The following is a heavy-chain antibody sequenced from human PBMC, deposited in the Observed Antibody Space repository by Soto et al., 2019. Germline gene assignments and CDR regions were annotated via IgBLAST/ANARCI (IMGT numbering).Heavy chain of an antibody. CDR3: AKGPAGGDTHRSADY. J-gene: IGHJ4*02. Sequence: GSLRLSCAASGFTFSNYGMQWVRQAPGKGLEWVAVIRNDGSNEYYADSVKGRFTISRDNPKHTLYLQMNSLRAEDTAVYYCAKGPAGGDTHRSADYWGQGALVTVSS. V-gene: IGHV3-30*18. CDR1: GFTFSNYG. CDR2: IRNDGSNE. D-gene: IGHD3-16*01.